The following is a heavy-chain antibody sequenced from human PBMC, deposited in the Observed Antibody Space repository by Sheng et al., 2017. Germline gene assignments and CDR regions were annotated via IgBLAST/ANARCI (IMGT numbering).Heavy chain of an antibody. Sequence: QVQLVQSGAEVKKPGASVKVPCKASGFTFTSHGISWVRQAPGQGLEWMGWISGYNGNTNYAQKVQGRVYMTTDTSTSTAYMELRSLISDDTAVYYCARDKVELPLRPFDIWGQGTMVDRLF. J-gene: IGHJ3*02. CDR2: ISGYNGNT. V-gene: IGHV1-18*01. D-gene: IGHD1-7*01. CDR3: ARDKVELPLRPFDI. CDR1: GFTFTSHG.